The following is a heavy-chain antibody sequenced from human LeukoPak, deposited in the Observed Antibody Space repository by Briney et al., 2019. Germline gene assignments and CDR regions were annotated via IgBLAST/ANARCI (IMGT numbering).Heavy chain of an antibody. Sequence: SETLSLTCAVYGGSFSGYYGSWVRQPPGKGLEWIGEINHSGSTNYNPSLKSRVTISGDTSKNQFSLKLSSVTAADTAVYFCARVGYSYVINDSSRTGLGAYATKHYYHMDVWGKGTTVTVSS. CDR1: GGSFSGYY. D-gene: IGHD5-18*01. V-gene: IGHV4-34*01. J-gene: IGHJ6*03. CDR3: ARVGYSYVINDSSRTGLGAYATKHYYHMDV. CDR2: INHSGST.